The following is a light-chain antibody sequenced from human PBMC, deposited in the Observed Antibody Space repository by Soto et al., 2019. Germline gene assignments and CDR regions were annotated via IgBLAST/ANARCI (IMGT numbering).Light chain of an antibody. CDR3: GTWDNSLSAGV. Sequence: QAVVTQPPSVSAAPGQKVTISCSGSSSNIGNNYVSWYRQLPGTAPKLLIYDNNKRPSGIPDRFSGSKSGTSATLGITGLQTGDEADYYCGTWDNSLSAGVFGGGTKLTVL. CDR2: DNN. V-gene: IGLV1-51*01. J-gene: IGLJ2*01. CDR1: SSNIGNNY.